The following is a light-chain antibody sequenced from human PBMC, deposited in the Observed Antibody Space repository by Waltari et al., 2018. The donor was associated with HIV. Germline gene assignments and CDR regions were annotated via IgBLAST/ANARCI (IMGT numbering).Light chain of an antibody. CDR3: QQYSTSPFT. Sequence: ENVLTQSPGALSLSPGERATLSCRASQSVSSSYMAWYQQRPGRAPRLLIYGASSRATGIPDRFLGSGSGTDFTLTINRLEPEDFAVYYCQQYSTSPFTLGQGTRLEIK. CDR2: GAS. J-gene: IGKJ5*01. CDR1: QSVSSSY. V-gene: IGKV3-20*01.